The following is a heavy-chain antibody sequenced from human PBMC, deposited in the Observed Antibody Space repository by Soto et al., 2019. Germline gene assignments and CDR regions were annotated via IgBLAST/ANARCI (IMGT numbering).Heavy chain of an antibody. CDR3: ARGRSSPNFDP. D-gene: IGHD6-6*01. J-gene: IGHJ5*02. V-gene: IGHV1-69*01. CDR1: GGTFTNYV. Sequence: QVQLVQSGAEVRKPGSSVKVSCKISGGTFTNYVISWLRQAPGQGLEWMGGLIPIFGAANLAQKFQGRVTITADGSTSTVNMELSSLTSEDTAVYYCARGRSSPNFDPWGQGTLVTVSS. CDR2: LIPIFGAA.